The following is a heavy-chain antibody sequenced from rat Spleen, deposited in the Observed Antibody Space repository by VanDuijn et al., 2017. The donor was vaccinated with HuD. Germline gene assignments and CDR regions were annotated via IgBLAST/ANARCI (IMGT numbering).Heavy chain of an antibody. D-gene: IGHD1-9*01. V-gene: IGHV5-29*01. CDR2: ISFDGRNS. CDR3: ARRHYGYTDYFDY. CDR1: GFTFSDYY. Sequence: EVQLVESGGGLVQPGRSLKLSCAASGFTFSDYYMAWVRQAPTKGLGWVATISFDGRNSYYRHSVKGRFTISRDNAKSTLYLQMDSLRSEDTATYYCARRHYGYTDYFDYWGQGVMVTVSS. J-gene: IGHJ2*01.